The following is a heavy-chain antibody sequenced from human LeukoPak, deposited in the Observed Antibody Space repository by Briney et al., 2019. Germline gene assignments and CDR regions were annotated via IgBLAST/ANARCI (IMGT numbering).Heavy chain of an antibody. V-gene: IGHV3-23*01. J-gene: IGHJ3*02. CDR3: AKDRSAAGGDDAFDI. CDR2: VSASGIST. Sequence: GGSLRLSGAASGLTFNSYVMTWVRQAPGKGLEWVSGVSASGISTYYADSVKGRFTISRDNSKDTLYPQMNSLRADDTAVYYCAKDRSAAGGDDAFDIWGQGTMVTVSS. D-gene: IGHD4-17*01. CDR1: GLTFNSYV.